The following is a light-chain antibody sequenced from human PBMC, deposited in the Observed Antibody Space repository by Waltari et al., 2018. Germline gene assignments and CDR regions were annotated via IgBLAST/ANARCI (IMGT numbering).Light chain of an antibody. CDR3: QHYGSAPPYT. CDR1: QSVSSSF. CDR2: AAS. J-gene: IGKJ2*01. V-gene: IGKV3-20*01. Sequence: EIVLTQSPGTLSLSPGPTATLSCWASQSVSSSFLAWYQQRPGQAPRLLIYAASNRATGIPDRFRGSGSGTDFTLTITRLEPEDFAVYSCQHYGSAPPYTFGQGTKLEIK.